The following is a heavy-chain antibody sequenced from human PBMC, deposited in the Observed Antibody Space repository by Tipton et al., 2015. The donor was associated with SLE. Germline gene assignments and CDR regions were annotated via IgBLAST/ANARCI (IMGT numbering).Heavy chain of an antibody. Sequence: SLRLSCAASGFTFSSYGMHWVRQAPGKGLEWVAVIWYDGSNKYYADSVKGRFTISRDNSKNTLYLQMNSLRAEDTAVYYCARGRGPYSSGYDDAFDIWGQGTMVTVSS. J-gene: IGHJ3*02. V-gene: IGHV3-33*01. CDR3: ARGRGPYSSGYDDAFDI. D-gene: IGHD3-22*01. CDR2: IWYDGSNK. CDR1: GFTFSSYG.